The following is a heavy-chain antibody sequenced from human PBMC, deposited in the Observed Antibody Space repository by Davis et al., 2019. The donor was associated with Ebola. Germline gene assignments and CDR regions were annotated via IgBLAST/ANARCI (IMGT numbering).Heavy chain of an antibody. Sequence: AASVKVSCKASGYTFTNSYMHWVRQAPGQGLEWMGIINPSDGRTSYAQKFQGRVTMTRDTSTTSVYMELSSLRSEDTAVYYCARMRVLGQWLSAYDYWGQGTLVTVSS. V-gene: IGHV1-46*01. CDR1: GYTFTNSY. D-gene: IGHD6-19*01. CDR2: INPSDGRT. CDR3: ARMRVLGQWLSAYDY. J-gene: IGHJ4*02.